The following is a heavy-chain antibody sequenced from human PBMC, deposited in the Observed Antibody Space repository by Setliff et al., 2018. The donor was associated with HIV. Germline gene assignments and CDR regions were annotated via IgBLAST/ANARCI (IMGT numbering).Heavy chain of an antibody. V-gene: IGHV1-8*01. CDR3: ARGLSAYLGY. CDR2: IDPKSGNT. J-gene: IGHJ4*02. Sequence: ASVKVSCKTAEYTSASYVINWVRQAAGQGLEWMGWIDPKSGNTGYAQEFQGRVTMTRNTSISTAYMELISLTSDDTAIYFCARGLSAYLGYWGQGTLVTVSS. D-gene: IGHD1-26*01. CDR1: EYTSASYV.